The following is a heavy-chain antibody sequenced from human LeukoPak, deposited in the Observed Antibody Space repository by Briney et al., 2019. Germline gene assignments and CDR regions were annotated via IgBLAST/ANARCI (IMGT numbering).Heavy chain of an antibody. D-gene: IGHD4-11*01. Sequence: PGGSLRLSCEVSGFTFTDYWMNWVRQAPGKGPEWVASIRQDGSEKTYVDSVKGRFTISRDNTKNSLSLQLNGLRAEDTAVYYCAKAMTYDYSNYYYYYYMDVWGKGTTVTVSS. V-gene: IGHV3-7*01. CDR3: AKAMTYDYSNYYYYYYMDV. CDR2: IRQDGSEK. J-gene: IGHJ6*03. CDR1: GFTFTDYW.